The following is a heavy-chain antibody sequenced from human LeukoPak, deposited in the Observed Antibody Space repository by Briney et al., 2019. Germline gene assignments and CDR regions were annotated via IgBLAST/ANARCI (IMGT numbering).Heavy chain of an antibody. CDR1: GDSISSGSYY. D-gene: IGHD6-13*01. CDR2: IYTSGST. V-gene: IGHV4-61*02. Sequence: SETLSLTCTVPGDSISSGSYYWSWIRQPAGKGLEWIGRIYTSGSTNYNPSLKSRVTVSVDTSKNQFSLKLSSVTAADTAVYYCARGRDSSSWYYFDYWGQGTLVTVSS. CDR3: ARGRDSSSWYYFDY. J-gene: IGHJ4*02.